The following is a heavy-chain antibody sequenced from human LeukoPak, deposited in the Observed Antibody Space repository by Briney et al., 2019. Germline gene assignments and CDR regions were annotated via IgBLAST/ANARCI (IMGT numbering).Heavy chain of an antibody. CDR3: ARDLDDYNALPPFFQH. CDR2: IYTSGST. J-gene: IGHJ1*01. D-gene: IGHD5-24*01. V-gene: IGHV4-4*07. CDR1: GGSISSYY. Sequence: SETLSLTCTVSGGSISSYYWSWIRQPAGKGLEWIGRIYTSGSTNYNPSLKSRVTMSVDTSKNQFSLKLSSVTAADTAVYYCARDLDDYNALPPFFQHWGQGTRVTVSS.